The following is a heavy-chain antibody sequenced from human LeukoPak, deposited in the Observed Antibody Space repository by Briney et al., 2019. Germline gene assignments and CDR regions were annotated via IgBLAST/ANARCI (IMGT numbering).Heavy chain of an antibody. CDR3: ARHPLKD. CDR2: INSDGSNT. CDR1: GFTFSTYW. Sequence: GGSLRLSCAASGFTFSTYWMHWVRHAPGKGLVWASRINSDGSNTTYADSVKGRFTISRDNAKKTLYLQMNSLRADDTAVYYCARHPLKDWGQGTLVTVSS. J-gene: IGHJ4*02. V-gene: IGHV3-74*01.